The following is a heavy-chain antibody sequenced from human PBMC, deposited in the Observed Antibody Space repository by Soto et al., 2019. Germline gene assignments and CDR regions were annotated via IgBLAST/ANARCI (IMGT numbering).Heavy chain of an antibody. V-gene: IGHV3-23*01. D-gene: IGHD4-17*01. Sequence: EVQLLESGGGLVQPGGSLRLSCAASGFTFSSYAMSWVRQAPGKGLEWVAGISSSGGSTYYADSVKGRFTISRDNSKNTLFLQMNSMRAEDTAVYYGATPLLSTVTISCNDYWGQGTLVTVSS. CDR1: GFTFSSYA. J-gene: IGHJ4*02. CDR3: ATPLLSTVTISCNDY. CDR2: ISSSGGST.